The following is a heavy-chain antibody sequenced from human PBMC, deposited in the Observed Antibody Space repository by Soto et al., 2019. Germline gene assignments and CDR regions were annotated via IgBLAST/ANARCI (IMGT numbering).Heavy chain of an antibody. CDR2: ISWNSGSI. V-gene: IGHV3-9*01. Sequence: GGSLRLSCAASGFTFDDYAMHWVRQAPGKGLEWVSGISWNSGSIGYADSVKGRFTISRDNAKNSLYLQMNSLRAEDTALYYCAKDSLNRVVVAATYYYYMDVWGKGTTVTVSS. CDR3: AKDSLNRVVVAATYYYYMDV. CDR1: GFTFDDYA. J-gene: IGHJ6*03. D-gene: IGHD2-15*01.